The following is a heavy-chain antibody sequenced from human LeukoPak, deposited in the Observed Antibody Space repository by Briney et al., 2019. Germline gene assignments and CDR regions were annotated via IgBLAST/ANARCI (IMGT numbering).Heavy chain of an antibody. V-gene: IGHV3-7*01. CDR2: IKHDGSET. CDR1: GFTFGDFG. D-gene: IGHD3-16*01. Sequence: GGSLRLSCTTSGFTFGDFGMSWVRQAPGKGLEWVANIKHDGSETNYVDSVKGRFTISRDNAKNSLHLQMNSLRVEDTAVYYCAKNGGPHGMDVWGQGTTVTVSS. CDR3: AKNGGPHGMDV. J-gene: IGHJ6*02.